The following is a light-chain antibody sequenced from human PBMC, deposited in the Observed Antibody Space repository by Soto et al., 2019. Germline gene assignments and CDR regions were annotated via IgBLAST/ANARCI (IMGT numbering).Light chain of an antibody. CDR1: QSINSNY. Sequence: EIVLTQSPATLSLSPGERATLCCGASQSINSNYLAWYQQKPGLAPRLVIYDTSRRAPGIPDRLTGSGSGTDFTLTISKLEPEDSAIYYCQQYGSSPTFGQGTRLEIK. CDR3: QQYGSSPT. V-gene: IGKV3D-20*01. CDR2: DTS. J-gene: IGKJ5*01.